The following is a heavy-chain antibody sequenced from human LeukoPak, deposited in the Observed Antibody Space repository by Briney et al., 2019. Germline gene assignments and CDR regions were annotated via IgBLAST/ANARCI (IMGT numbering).Heavy chain of an antibody. V-gene: IGHV4-39*01. D-gene: IGHD1-26*01. J-gene: IGHJ4*02. CDR1: GGSITTSSYY. CDR2: IYYTGGT. Sequence: SETLSLTCSVSGGSITTSSYYWGWIRQPPEKGLEWIGSIYYTGGTFYSPSLKSRVTISVDTSKNQFSLKLSSVTAADTAVYYCAGRKWELLQVYFDYWGQGTLVTVSS. CDR3: AGRKWELLQVYFDY.